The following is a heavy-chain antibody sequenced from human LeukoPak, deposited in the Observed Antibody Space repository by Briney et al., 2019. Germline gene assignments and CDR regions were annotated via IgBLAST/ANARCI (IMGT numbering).Heavy chain of an antibody. V-gene: IGHV3-11*04. CDR2: ISSSGRTI. CDR3: ARADCSSSSCYELDY. Sequence: PGGSLRLSCAGSGFTFSDYYVSWIRQAPGKGLEWVSYISSSGRTIYYADSVKGRFTISRDNAKNSLYLQMNSLRAEDTAVYYCARADCSSSSCYELDYWGQGTLVTVSS. D-gene: IGHD2-2*01. J-gene: IGHJ4*02. CDR1: GFTFSDYY.